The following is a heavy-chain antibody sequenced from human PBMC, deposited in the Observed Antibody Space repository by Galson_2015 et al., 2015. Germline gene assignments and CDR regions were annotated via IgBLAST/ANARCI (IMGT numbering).Heavy chain of an antibody. CDR2: LHPNSANT. CDR3: ARQTADGYKLDF. J-gene: IGHJ4*02. D-gene: IGHD5-24*01. CDR1: GYTFTGHY. Sequence: SVKVSCKASGYTFTGHYLHWVRQAPGQGLEWMGWLHPNSANTNYAQNFQAWVTMTWDTSISTAYLEVSRPRSDDTAVYYCARQTADGYKLDFWGQGTLVTVSS. V-gene: IGHV1-2*04.